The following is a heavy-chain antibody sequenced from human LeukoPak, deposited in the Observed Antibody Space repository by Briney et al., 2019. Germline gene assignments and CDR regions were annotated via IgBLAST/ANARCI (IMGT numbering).Heavy chain of an antibody. D-gene: IGHD1-20*01. CDR3: SRERSRANWNDAAPLDAFDI. J-gene: IGHJ3*02. CDR2: ITWNSDNI. V-gene: IGHV3-9*01. Sequence: PPGGSLRLSCAASGFTFDDYAMHWVRQAPGKGLEWVSGITWNSDNIEYADSVKGRFTISRDNAKNSLYLQMNSLRAEDTAVYYCSRERSRANWNDAAPLDAFDIWGQGTMVTVSS. CDR1: GFTFDDYA.